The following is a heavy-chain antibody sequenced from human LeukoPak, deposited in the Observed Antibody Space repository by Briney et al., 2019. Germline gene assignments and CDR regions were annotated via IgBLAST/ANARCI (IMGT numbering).Heavy chain of an antibody. D-gene: IGHD3-10*01. CDR2: IYYSGST. Sequence: PSETLSLTCTVSGGSISSYYWSWIRQPPGKGLEWIGYIYYSGSTNYNPSLKSRVTISVDASKNQFSLKLSSVTAADTAVYYCARYYGSGTYSLAYWGQGTLVTVSP. J-gene: IGHJ4*02. CDR3: ARYYGSGTYSLAY. CDR1: GGSISSYY. V-gene: IGHV4-59*01.